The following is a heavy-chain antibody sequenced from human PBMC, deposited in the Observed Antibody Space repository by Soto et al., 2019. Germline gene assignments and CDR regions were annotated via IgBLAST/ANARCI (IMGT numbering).Heavy chain of an antibody. CDR3: AKDRVGGTFYTPLAF. D-gene: IGHD1-7*01. J-gene: IGHJ4*02. CDR1: GFNFDNYG. V-gene: IGHV3-30*18. CDR2: ITYDGSFQ. Sequence: PGGSLRLSCQASGFNFDNYGMHWVRQAPGKGLEWVAVITYDGSFQYYADSVKGRFTISRDNSKNTLSLHLNTLKHEDTAVYHCAKDRVGGTFYTPLAFWRQGTLVTVSS.